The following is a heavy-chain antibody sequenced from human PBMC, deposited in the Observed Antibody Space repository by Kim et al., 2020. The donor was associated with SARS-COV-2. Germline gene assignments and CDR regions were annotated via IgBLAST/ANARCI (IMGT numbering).Heavy chain of an antibody. CDR2: ISYDGSNK. Sequence: GGSLRLSCAASGFTFSSYAMHWVRQAPGKGLEWVAVISYDGSNKYYADSVKGRFTISRDNSKNTLYLQMNSLRAEDTAVYYCAREGLLLWFGAPSYFDY. CDR1: GFTFSSYA. D-gene: IGHD3-10*01. J-gene: IGHJ4*01. V-gene: IGHV3-30*04. CDR3: AREGLLLWFGAPSYFDY.